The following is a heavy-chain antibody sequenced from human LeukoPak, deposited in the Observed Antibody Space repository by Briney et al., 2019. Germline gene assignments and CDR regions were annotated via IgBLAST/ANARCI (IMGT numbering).Heavy chain of an antibody. Sequence: PSETLSLTCTVSGGSISSYYWSWIRQPAGKGLEWIGRIYTSGSTNYNPSLKSRVTMSVDTSKNQFSLKLSSVTAADTAVYYCAISDILTGYTCASCFDYWGQGTLVTVSS. CDR2: IYTSGST. J-gene: IGHJ4*02. D-gene: IGHD3-9*01. CDR3: AISDILTGYTCASCFDY. V-gene: IGHV4-4*07. CDR1: GGSISSYY.